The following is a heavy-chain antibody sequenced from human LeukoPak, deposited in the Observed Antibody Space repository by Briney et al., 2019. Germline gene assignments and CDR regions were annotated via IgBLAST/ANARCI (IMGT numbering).Heavy chain of an antibody. V-gene: IGHV3-30*03. J-gene: IGHJ4*02. CDR3: ARDSIAAAGRFDY. D-gene: IGHD6-13*01. CDR1: GFTFSSYG. CDR2: ISYDGSNE. Sequence: GGSLRLSRAASGFTFSSYGMHWVRQAPGKGLEWVAVISYDGSNEYYADSVKGRFTISRDNSKNTLYLQMNSLRVEDTAVYYCARDSIAAAGRFDYWGQGTLVTVSS.